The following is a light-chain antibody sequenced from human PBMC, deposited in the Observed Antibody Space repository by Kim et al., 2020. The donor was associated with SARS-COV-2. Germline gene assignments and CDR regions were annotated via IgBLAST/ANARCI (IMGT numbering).Light chain of an antibody. V-gene: IGLV2-14*03. J-gene: IGLJ1*01. CDR3: ISYTAINTPDV. CDR2: DVT. Sequence: QSALTQPASVSASPGQTITISCTGSNSDIGDHNYVSWYQYHPGEAPKLMIYDVTKRPSGLSNRFSGSKSGNTASLTISGLQAEDEATYYCISYTAINTPDVFGTGTKVTVL. CDR1: NSDIGDHNY.